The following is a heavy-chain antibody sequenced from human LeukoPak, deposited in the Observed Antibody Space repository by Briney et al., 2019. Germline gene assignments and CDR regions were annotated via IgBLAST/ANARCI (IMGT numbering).Heavy chain of an antibody. D-gene: IGHD2/OR15-2a*01. J-gene: IGHJ4*02. CDR2: IYHSRYT. CDR1: GVSFSGNY. Sequence: PSETLSLTCAVHGVSFSGNYWSWIRQSPEKGLEWIGEIYHSRYTTYNPSLKSRVTISADTSENQLSLRLTSVTAADTALYYCARIRCSPTDNTCYNYWGQATLATVSS. CDR3: ARIRCSPTDNTCYNY. V-gene: IGHV4-34*01.